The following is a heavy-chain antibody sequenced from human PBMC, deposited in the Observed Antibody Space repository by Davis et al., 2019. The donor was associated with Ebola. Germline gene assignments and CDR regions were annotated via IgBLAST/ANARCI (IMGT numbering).Heavy chain of an antibody. Sequence: ASVKVSCKASGYTFTGYYMHWVRQAPGQGLEWMGWINPNSSGTNYAQKFQGRVTMTRDTSISTAYMELSRLRSDDTAVYYCARCECHYYDSSGYCYYYYGMDVWGQGTTVTVSS. V-gene: IGHV1-2*02. CDR3: ARCECHYYDSSGYCYYYYGMDV. CDR1: GYTFTGYY. CDR2: INPNSSGT. D-gene: IGHD3-22*01. J-gene: IGHJ6*02.